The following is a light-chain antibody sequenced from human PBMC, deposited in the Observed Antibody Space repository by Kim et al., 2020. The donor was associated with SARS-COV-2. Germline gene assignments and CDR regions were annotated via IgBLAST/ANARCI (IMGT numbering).Light chain of an antibody. CDR2: GAS. Sequence: PGERATLSCRASQSVSSSYLAWYQPKPGQAPRLLIYGASSRATGIPDRFSGSGSGTDFTLTISRLEPEDFAVYYCQQYGSSPLLTFGGGTKVDIK. V-gene: IGKV3-20*01. J-gene: IGKJ4*01. CDR3: QQYGSSPLLT. CDR1: QSVSSSY.